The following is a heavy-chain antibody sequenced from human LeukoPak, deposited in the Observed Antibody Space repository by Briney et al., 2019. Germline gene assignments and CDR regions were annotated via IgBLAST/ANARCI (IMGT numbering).Heavy chain of an antibody. V-gene: IGHV3-48*03. CDR2: ISSSGSTI. D-gene: IGHD3-9*01. Sequence: PSETLSLTCTVSGFTFSSYEMNWVRQAPGKGLEWVSYISSSGSTIYYADSVKGRFTISRDNAKNSLYLQMNSLRAEDTAVYYCARDDILTGYPTPFDYWGQGTLVTVSS. J-gene: IGHJ4*02. CDR1: GFTFSSYE. CDR3: ARDDILTGYPTPFDY.